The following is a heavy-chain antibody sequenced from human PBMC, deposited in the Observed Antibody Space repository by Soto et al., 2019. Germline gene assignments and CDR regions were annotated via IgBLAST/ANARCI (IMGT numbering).Heavy chain of an antibody. CDR1: GFSFGSYA. V-gene: IGHV3-30*03. J-gene: IGHJ6*02. Sequence: GGSLRLSCAASGFSFGSYAMYWVRQPPGKGLEWVATVSYEGSIAYYSDSVKGRFTISRDNSMHTIYLQMNSLRAEDSALYYCARDFEPSQDDHSYYGVDVWGQGTTVTVSS. CDR2: VSYEGSIA. D-gene: IGHD3-9*01. CDR3: ARDFEPSQDDHSYYGVDV.